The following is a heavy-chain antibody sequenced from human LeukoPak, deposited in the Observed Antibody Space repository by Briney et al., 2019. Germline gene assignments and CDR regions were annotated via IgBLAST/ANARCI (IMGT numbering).Heavy chain of an antibody. D-gene: IGHD3-22*01. CDR1: GGSISSSSYY. CDR2: IYYSGST. V-gene: IGHV4-39*01. J-gene: IGHJ4*02. CDR3: ARRGSDYDNSGYLVDY. Sequence: SETLSLTCTVSGGSISSSSYYWGWIRQPPGKGLEWIGSIYYSGSTYYNPSLKSRVTITVDTSKNQFSLKLSSVTAADTAVYYCARRGSDYDNSGYLVDYWGQGTLVTVSS.